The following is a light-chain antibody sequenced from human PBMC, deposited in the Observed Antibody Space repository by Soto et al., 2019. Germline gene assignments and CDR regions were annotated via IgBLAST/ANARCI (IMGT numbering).Light chain of an antibody. CDR3: QQYDKWPQT. CDR1: QSVSSD. Sequence: EIVMTQSPATLSVSPGERATLSCRASQSVSSDLAWYQHKPGQAPRLLIYGASTGATGIPARFSGRGSGTEFTLTISSLQSVDFAVYYCQQYDKWPQTFGQGTKVDIK. CDR2: GAS. J-gene: IGKJ1*01. V-gene: IGKV3-15*01.